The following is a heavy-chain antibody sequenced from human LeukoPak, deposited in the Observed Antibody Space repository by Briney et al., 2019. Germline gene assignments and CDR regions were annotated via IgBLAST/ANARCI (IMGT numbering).Heavy chain of an antibody. CDR3: ARDGSGRVPEMSAPDY. V-gene: IGHV3-23*01. D-gene: IGHD3-10*01. Sequence: PGGSLRLSCAASGFTFSSYAMSWVRQAPGKGLEWVSAINGSGGRIYYADSVKGRFTISRDNSKSTLYLQMNSLRAEDTAVYYCARDGSGRVPEMSAPDYWGQGTLVTVSS. J-gene: IGHJ4*02. CDR2: INGSGGRI. CDR1: GFTFSSYA.